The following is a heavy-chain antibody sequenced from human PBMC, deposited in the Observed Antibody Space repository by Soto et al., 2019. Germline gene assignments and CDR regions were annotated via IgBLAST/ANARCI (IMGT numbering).Heavy chain of an antibody. Sequence: ASVKVSCKASGYTFTSYAMHWVRQAPGQRLEWMGWINAGNNNIKYLQKFQGRVTITTDTSTSTAYMELSSLRSEDTAVYYCARVRDIVVVVAAISAFDIWGQGTMVTVSS. V-gene: IGHV1-3*01. J-gene: IGHJ3*02. CDR3: ARVRDIVVVVAAISAFDI. D-gene: IGHD2-15*01. CDR2: INAGNNNI. CDR1: GYTFTSYA.